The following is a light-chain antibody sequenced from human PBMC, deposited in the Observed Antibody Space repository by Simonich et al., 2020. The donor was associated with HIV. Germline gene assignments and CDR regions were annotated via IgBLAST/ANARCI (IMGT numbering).Light chain of an antibody. CDR2: EGS. Sequence: DIVMTQTPLSLSVTPGQPASISCKSSQSLLHRDVKTYLYWYLQKPGQSPQLLIYEGSNRFSGVPDRFSGNGSGTDFTLRISRVEAEDVGVYYCMQGIQLPPITFGQGTRLEIK. J-gene: IGKJ5*01. CDR1: QSLLHRDVKTY. V-gene: IGKV2D-29*02. CDR3: MQGIQLPPIT.